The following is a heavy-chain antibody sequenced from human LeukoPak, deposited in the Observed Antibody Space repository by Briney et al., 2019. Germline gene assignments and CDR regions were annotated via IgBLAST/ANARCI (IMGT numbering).Heavy chain of an antibody. V-gene: IGHV4-39*07. CDR3: ARDISRVARGNFDY. Sequence: SETLSLTCTVSGGSISSSSYYWGWIRQPPGKGLEWIGSIYYSGSTYYNPSLKSRVTISVDTSKNQFSLKLSSMTAADTAVYYCARDISRVARGNFDYWGQGTLVTVAS. D-gene: IGHD5-12*01. CDR1: GGSISSSSYY. CDR2: IYYSGST. J-gene: IGHJ4*02.